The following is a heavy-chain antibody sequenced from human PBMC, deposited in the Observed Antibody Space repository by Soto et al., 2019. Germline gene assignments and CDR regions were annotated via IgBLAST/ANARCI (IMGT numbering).Heavy chain of an antibody. CDR1: GYTFSNYG. D-gene: IGHD6-19*01. J-gene: IGHJ4*02. Sequence: QVQLVQSGPEVKNPGASVKVSCKASGYTFSNYGIEWVRQAPGQGLEWVGWITTYNGNRHYAEKFQGRVTMTTDTSTSTTYMELRSLTSDDTGVYYCARDAQSKAVAADGSSVYWGQGTLVPVSS. V-gene: IGHV1-18*01. CDR3: ARDAQSKAVAADGSSVY. CDR2: ITTYNGNR.